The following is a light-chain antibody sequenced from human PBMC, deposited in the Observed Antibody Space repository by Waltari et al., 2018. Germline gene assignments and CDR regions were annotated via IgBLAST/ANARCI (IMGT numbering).Light chain of an antibody. CDR1: QDISTY. Sequence: DIQMTQSPSSLSASVGDRVTITCQASQDISTYLNWYQQKPGKAPKLLIYDVSNLEKGVPSRVSGGGSETDFSFTISSLQSEDIATYYCQQYEDVPYTFGQGIKLMIK. CDR3: QQYEDVPYT. CDR2: DVS. V-gene: IGKV1-33*01. J-gene: IGKJ2*01.